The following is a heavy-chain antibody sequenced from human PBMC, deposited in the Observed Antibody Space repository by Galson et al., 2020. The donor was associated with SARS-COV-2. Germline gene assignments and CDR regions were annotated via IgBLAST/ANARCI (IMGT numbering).Heavy chain of an antibody. Sequence: GESLKISCAASGFTFSSYGMHWVRQAPGKGLEWVAVIWSDGSNKYYADTVKGRFTVSRDNSKNTLYLQMNSLRAEDTAVYYCARDQSSGYAFDIWGQGTMVIVSS. CDR2: IWSDGSNK. CDR3: ARDQSSGYAFDI. CDR1: GFTFSSYG. V-gene: IGHV3-33*01. D-gene: IGHD3-22*01. J-gene: IGHJ3*02.